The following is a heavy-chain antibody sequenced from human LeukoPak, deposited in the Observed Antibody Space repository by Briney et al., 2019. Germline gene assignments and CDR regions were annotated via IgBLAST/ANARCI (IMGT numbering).Heavy chain of an antibody. D-gene: IGHD3-16*01. V-gene: IGHV4-59*01. J-gene: IGHJ4*02. CDR3: ARDKQHSYGRYFDH. CDR2: MQSTGNS. Sequence: SETVSLTCSVSGDSISTYHWNWIRKPPGKGLEWIGYMQSTGNSKYNPSLRSRVNMFVDTSKNQAALNLSSVTAADTAVYYCARDKQHSYGRYFDHWGQGALVSVSS. CDR1: GDSISTYH.